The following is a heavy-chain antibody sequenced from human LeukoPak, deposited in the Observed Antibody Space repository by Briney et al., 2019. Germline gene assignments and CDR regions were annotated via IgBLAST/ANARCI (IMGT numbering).Heavy chain of an antibody. D-gene: IGHD3-3*01. Sequence: GGSLRLSCAASGFTFSSYWMSWVRQAPGKGLEWVANIKQDGSEKYYVDSVKGRFTISRDNAKNSLYLQMNSLRAEDTAVYYCARVPNYDFWGGYYSGSDSVYGPFDYWGQGTLVTVSS. CDR3: ARVPNYDFWGGYYSGSDSVYGPFDY. CDR1: GFTFSSYW. J-gene: IGHJ4*02. V-gene: IGHV3-7*01. CDR2: IKQDGSEK.